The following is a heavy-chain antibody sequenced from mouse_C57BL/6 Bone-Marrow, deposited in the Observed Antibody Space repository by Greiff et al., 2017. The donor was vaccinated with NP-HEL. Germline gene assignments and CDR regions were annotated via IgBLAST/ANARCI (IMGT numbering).Heavy chain of an antibody. Sequence: QVQLQQPGAELVKPGASVKMSCKASGYTFTSYWITWVKQRPGQGLEWIGDIYPGSGSTNYNEKFKSNATLTVDTSSSTAYMQLSSLTSEDSAVYYGARVELYYGFPYWYFDVWGTGTTVTVSS. CDR1: GYTFTSYW. CDR3: ARVELYYGFPYWYFDV. V-gene: IGHV1-55*01. J-gene: IGHJ1*03. CDR2: IYPGSGST. D-gene: IGHD2-2*01.